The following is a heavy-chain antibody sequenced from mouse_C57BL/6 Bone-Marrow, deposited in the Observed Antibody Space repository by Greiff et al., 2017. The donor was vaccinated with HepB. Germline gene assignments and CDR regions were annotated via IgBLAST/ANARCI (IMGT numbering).Heavy chain of an antibody. J-gene: IGHJ4*01. CDR3: TREGITTVVRYAMDY. CDR2: ISSGGDYI. D-gene: IGHD1-1*01. Sequence: EVMLVESGEGLVKPGGSLKLSCAASGFTFSSYAMSWVRQTPEKRLEWVAYISSGGDYIYYADTVKGRFTISKDNARNTLYLQMSSLKSEDTAMYYCTREGITTVVRYAMDYWGQGTSVTVSS. V-gene: IGHV5-9-1*02. CDR1: GFTFSSYA.